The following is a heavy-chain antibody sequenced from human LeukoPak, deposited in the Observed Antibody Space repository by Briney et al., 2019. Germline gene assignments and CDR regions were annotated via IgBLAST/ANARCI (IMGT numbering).Heavy chain of an antibody. V-gene: IGHV3-9*03. CDR1: GFTFDDYA. CDR3: ARALTGYQPYYYYYMDV. D-gene: IGHD3-9*01. Sequence: PGRSLRLSCAASGFTFDDYAMHWVRQAPGKGLEWVSGISWNSGSIGYADSVKGRFTISRDNAKNSLYLQMNSLRAEDMALYYCARALTGYQPYYYYYMDVWGKRTTVTISS. CDR2: ISWNSGSI. J-gene: IGHJ6*03.